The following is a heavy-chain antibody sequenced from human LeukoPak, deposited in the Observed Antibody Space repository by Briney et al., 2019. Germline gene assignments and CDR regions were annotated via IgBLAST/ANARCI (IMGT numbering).Heavy chain of an antibody. CDR1: GFTFSSYA. J-gene: IGHJ4*02. D-gene: IGHD5-24*01. CDR2: ISASGFNT. CDR3: AKDQGRDGYTFDY. Sequence: GGSLRLSCAASGFTFSSYAMNWVRQAPGKGLEWVSTISASGFNTYYADSVKGRLTISRDNSKNTLYLQMNSLRAEDTAVYYCAKDQGRDGYTFDYWGQGTLVTVSS. V-gene: IGHV3-23*01.